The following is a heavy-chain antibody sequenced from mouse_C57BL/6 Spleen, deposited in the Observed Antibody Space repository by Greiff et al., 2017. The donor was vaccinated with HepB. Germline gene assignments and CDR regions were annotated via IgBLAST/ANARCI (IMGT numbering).Heavy chain of an antibody. CDR2: IDPEDGDT. J-gene: IGHJ2*01. CDR1: GFNIKDYY. CDR3: TRYYYGSSSFDS. D-gene: IGHD1-1*01. V-gene: IGHV14-1*01. Sequence: EVQLQQSGAELVRPGASVKLSCTASGFNIKDYYMHWVKQRPEQGLEWIGRIDPEDGDTEYAPQLQGKATMTADTSSNTSYLQLSSLTSEDTDVYYCTRYYYGSSSFDSWGKGATLTVSS.